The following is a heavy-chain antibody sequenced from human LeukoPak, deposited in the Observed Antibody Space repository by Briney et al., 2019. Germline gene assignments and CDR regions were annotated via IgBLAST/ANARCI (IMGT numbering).Heavy chain of an antibody. Sequence: SKTLSLTCTVSGGSISSGGYYWSWIRQHPGKGLEWIGYIYYSGSTYYNPSLKSRVTISVDTSKNQFSLKLSSVTAADTAVYYCAREIVAERSNWLDPWGQGTLVTVSS. CDR2: IYYSGST. D-gene: IGHD3-16*02. J-gene: IGHJ5*02. CDR1: GGSISSGGYY. CDR3: AREIVAERSNWLDP. V-gene: IGHV4-31*03.